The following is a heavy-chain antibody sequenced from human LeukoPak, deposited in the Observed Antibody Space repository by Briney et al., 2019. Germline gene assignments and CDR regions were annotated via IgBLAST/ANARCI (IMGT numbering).Heavy chain of an antibody. CDR3: ARPLPLDYDFWSGYQNWFDP. J-gene: IGHJ5*02. CDR2: IKQDGSEK. V-gene: IGHV3-7*01. D-gene: IGHD3-3*01. CDR1: GFTFSSYW. Sequence: GGSLRLSCAASGFTFSSYWMSWARQAPGKGLEWVANIKQDGSEKYYVDSVKGRFTISRDNAKNSLYLQMNSLRAEDTAVYYCARPLPLDYDFWSGYQNWFDPWGQGTLVTVSS.